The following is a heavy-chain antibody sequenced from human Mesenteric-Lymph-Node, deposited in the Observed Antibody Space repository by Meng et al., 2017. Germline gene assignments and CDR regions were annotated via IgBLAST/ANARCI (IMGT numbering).Heavy chain of an antibody. CDR3: ARGSRAAAD. V-gene: IGHV3-48*03. CDR1: GFTLSSYE. D-gene: IGHD6-13*01. CDR2: ITSSGSGRII. J-gene: IGHJ1*01. Sequence: GESLKISCAASGFTLSSYEMSWVRQAPGKGLEWVSYITSSGSGRIIYYAESVKGRFTISRDDAKNSLYLQMNSLRAEDTAMYYCARGSRAAADWGQGNLVNVAS.